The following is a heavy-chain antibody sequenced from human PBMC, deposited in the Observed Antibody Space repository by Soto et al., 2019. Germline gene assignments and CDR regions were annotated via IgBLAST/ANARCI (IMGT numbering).Heavy chain of an antibody. CDR1: GFTFSSYS. Sequence: PGGSLRLSCAASGFTFSSYSMNWVRQAPGKGLEWVSSISSSSSYIYYADSVKGRFTISRDNAKNSLYLQMNSLRAEDTAVYYCARDWSPLYCTNGVCYFTSFDIWGQGTMVTVSS. CDR3: ARDWSPLYCTNGVCYFTSFDI. J-gene: IGHJ3*02. D-gene: IGHD2-8*01. CDR2: ISSSSSYI. V-gene: IGHV3-21*01.